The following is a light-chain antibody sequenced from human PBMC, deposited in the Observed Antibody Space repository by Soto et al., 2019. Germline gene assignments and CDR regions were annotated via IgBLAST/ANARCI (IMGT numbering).Light chain of an antibody. CDR1: QSVSSSY. Sequence: EIVLTQSPGTLSLSPGERATLSCRASQSVSSSYLAWYQQKPGQAPRLLIYGASSRATGIPDRFSGSGSGTEFTLTISSLQSEDFAVYYCQQRSNWLITFGQGTRLEIK. J-gene: IGKJ5*01. V-gene: IGKV3D-20*02. CDR2: GAS. CDR3: QQRSNWLIT.